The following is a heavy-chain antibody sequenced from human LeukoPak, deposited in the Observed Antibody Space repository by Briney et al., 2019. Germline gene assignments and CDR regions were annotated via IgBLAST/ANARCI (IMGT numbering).Heavy chain of an antibody. CDR1: GGSISSYY. CDR2: IYYSGST. Sequence: SETLSLTCTVSGGSISSYYWSWIRRPPGKGLEWIGYIYYSGSTNYNPSLKSRVTISVDTSKNQFSLKLSSVTAADTAVYYCARGGPHPYYDFWSGYWAGENNWFDPWGQGTLVTVSS. J-gene: IGHJ5*02. D-gene: IGHD3-3*01. V-gene: IGHV4-59*01. CDR3: ARGGPHPYYDFWSGYWAGENNWFDP.